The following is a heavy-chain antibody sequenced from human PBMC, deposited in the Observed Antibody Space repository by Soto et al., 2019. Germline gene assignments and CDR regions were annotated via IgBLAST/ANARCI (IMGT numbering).Heavy chain of an antibody. Sequence: QVQLVQSGAEVKRPGSSVKVSCQTSGGTFRTYTINWVRQAPGQGLEWMGRIIPILDVANYAQKFQGRVTITADKSTRTAHMELRSLRSADTAVYYCARSIQEYMVGAGPMDIWFDPWGQGTLVTVSS. CDR1: GGTFRTYT. CDR2: IIPILDVA. J-gene: IGHJ5*02. CDR3: ARSIQEYMVGAGPMDIWFDP. D-gene: IGHD2-15*01. V-gene: IGHV1-69*02.